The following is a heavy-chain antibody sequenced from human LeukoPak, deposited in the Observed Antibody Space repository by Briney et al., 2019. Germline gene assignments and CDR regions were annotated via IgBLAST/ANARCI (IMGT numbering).Heavy chain of an antibody. D-gene: IGHD2-2*01. Sequence: SDTLSLTCAVSGYSISSGNWWGWIRQPPGKGLEWIGYIYYSGSTYYNPSLKSRVTISVDTSKNQFSLKLSSVTAADTAVYYCARDRHIVVVPAATYYYYGMDVWGQGTTVTVSS. CDR3: ARDRHIVVVPAATYYYYGMDV. CDR2: IYYSGST. J-gene: IGHJ6*02. V-gene: IGHV4-28*03. CDR1: GYSISSGNW.